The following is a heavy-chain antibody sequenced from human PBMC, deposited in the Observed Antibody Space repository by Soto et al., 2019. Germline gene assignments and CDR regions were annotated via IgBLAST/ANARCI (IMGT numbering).Heavy chain of an antibody. CDR1: GFSFSRFG. D-gene: IGHD3-10*01. CDR2: MSYDGTNE. Sequence: QVQLEESGGGVVQPGRSLRLSCAASGFSFSRFGMHWVRQAPGQGLEWVAVMSYDGTNEYYGDSVKGRFTISRDNSKKMLSLQMNSLRPEDTAVYYCAKDCNYYVSGSYYDNCSGGMDAWGLGTAVTVFS. CDR3: AKDCNYYVSGSYYDNCSGGMDA. J-gene: IGHJ6*02. V-gene: IGHV3-30*18.